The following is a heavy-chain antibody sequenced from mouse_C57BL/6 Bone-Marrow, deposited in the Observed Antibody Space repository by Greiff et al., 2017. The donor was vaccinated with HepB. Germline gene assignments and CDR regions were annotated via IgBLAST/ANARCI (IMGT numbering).Heavy chain of an antibody. D-gene: IGHD4-1*01. J-gene: IGHJ2*01. V-gene: IGHV1-52*01. Sequence: QVHVKQPGAELVRPGSSVKLSCKASGYTFTSYWMHWVKQRPIQGLEWIGNIDPSDSETHYNQKFKDKATLTVDKSSSTAYMQLSSLTSEDSAVYYCARSGNWADFDDWGQGTTLTVSS. CDR1: GYTFTSYW. CDR2: IDPSDSET. CDR3: ARSGNWADFDD.